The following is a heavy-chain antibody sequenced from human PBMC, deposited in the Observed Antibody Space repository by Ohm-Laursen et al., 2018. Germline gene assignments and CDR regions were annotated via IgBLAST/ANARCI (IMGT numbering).Heavy chain of an antibody. J-gene: IGHJ1*01. D-gene: IGHD3-22*01. V-gene: IGHV3-30*18. CDR2: ISYHGSNK. CDR1: GFTFSSYG. Sequence: SLRLSCAASGFTFSSYGMHWVRQAPGKGLEWVAVISYHGSNKYYVDSVKGRLTISRDNSNNKLYLQMNSLRAEDKAVYYCAKDSGYYYLSEDFQHWGQGTLVTVSS. CDR3: AKDSGYYYLSEDFQH.